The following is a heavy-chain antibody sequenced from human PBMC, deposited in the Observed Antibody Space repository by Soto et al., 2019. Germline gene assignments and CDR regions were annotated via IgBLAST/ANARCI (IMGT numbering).Heavy chain of an antibody. CDR1: GYTFTGYY. D-gene: IGHD2-21*01. J-gene: IGHJ3*02. CDR2: INPNSGGT. CDR3: ARGVGVWYGDAFDI. V-gene: IGHV1-2*04. Sequence: GASVKVSCKASGYTFTGYYMHWVRQAPGQGLEWMGWINPNSGGTNYAQKFQGWVTMTRDTSISTAYMELSRLRSDDTAVYYCARGVGVWYGDAFDIWGQGTMVTVSS.